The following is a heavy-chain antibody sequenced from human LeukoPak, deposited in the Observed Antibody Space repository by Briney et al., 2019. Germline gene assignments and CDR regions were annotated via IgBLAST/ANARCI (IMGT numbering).Heavy chain of an antibody. CDR3: ARGLRGSYLH. CDR2: INHSGST. Sequence: SETLSLTCAVYGGSFSGYYWSWIRQPPGKGLEWIGEINHSGSTNYNPSLKSRVTISVDTSKNQFSLKLSSVTAADTAVYYCARGLRGSYLHWGQGTLVTVSS. D-gene: IGHD1-26*01. J-gene: IGHJ1*01. CDR1: GGSFSGYY. V-gene: IGHV4-34*01.